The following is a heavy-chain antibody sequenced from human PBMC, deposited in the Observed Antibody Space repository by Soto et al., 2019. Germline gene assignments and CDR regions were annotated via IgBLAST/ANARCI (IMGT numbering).Heavy chain of an antibody. Sequence: VTLSCNDSGSILTRWVIPFDRPDPGQGLEWMGWISAYNGNTNYAQKFQGRVTMTEDTSTDTAYMELSSLRSEDTAVYYCATVSYITSYGMDVWGQGTTVNVSS. V-gene: IGHV1-18*01. D-gene: IGHD1-26*01. J-gene: IGHJ6*02. CDR1: GSILTRWV. CDR2: ISAYNGNT. CDR3: ATVSYITSYGMDV.